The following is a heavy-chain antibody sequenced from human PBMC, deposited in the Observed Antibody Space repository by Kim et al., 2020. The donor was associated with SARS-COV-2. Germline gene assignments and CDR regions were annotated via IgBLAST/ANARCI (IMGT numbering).Heavy chain of an antibody. CDR2: VNNDGSST. CDR3: ARGYGSGTNY. Sequence: GGSLRLSCTTSGFTFTDYWIHWVRQAPGKGLVWVSYVNNDGSSTGYADSVKGRFTISRDNAKNTLYLPMNSLRLEDTAVDYCARGYGSGTNYWGQGTLVT. D-gene: IGHD3-10*01. V-gene: IGHV3-74*01. J-gene: IGHJ4*02. CDR1: GFTFTDYW.